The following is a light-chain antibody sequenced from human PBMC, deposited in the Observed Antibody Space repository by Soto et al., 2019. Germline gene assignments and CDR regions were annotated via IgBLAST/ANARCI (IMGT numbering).Light chain of an antibody. Sequence: QSVLTQPLSTSGTPGQRITISCAGNISNIGRGYVHWYRQFPGMAPKFVMFDNDQRPTGVPGRFSGSKSGTSASLAISGLLPDDEADYFCATWDYSLNAVVFGGGTKLTVL. CDR2: DND. CDR3: ATWDYSLNAVV. J-gene: IGLJ2*01. V-gene: IGLV1-44*01. CDR1: ISNIGRGY.